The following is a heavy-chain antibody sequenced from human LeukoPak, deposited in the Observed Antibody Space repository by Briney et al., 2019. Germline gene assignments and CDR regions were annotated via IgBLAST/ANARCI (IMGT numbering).Heavy chain of an antibody. CDR2: ISAYNGNT. J-gene: IGHJ4*02. CDR1: GYTFTSYG. D-gene: IGHD5-18*01. CDR3: ARDGGTAGYSSGSDY. V-gene: IGHV1-18*01. Sequence: GASVKVSCKASGYTFTSYGISWVRQAPGQGLEWMGWISAYNGNTNYAQKFQGRVTVTTDTSTSTVYMELRSLRSDDTAVYYCARDGGTAGYSSGSDYWGQGTLVTVSS.